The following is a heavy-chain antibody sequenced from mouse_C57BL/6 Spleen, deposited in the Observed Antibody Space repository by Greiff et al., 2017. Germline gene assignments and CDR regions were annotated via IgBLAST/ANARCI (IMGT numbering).Heavy chain of an antibody. D-gene: IGHD2-4*01. Sequence: EVQLQQSGPGLVKPSQSLSLTCSVTGYSITSGYYWNWIRQFPGNKLEWMGYISYDGSNNSNPSLKNRISITRDTSKNQFFLKLNSVTTEDTATYYCARFYDYDQAWFAYWGQGTLVTVSA. CDR1: GYSITSGYY. CDR2: ISYDGSN. V-gene: IGHV3-6*01. J-gene: IGHJ3*01. CDR3: ARFYDYDQAWFAY.